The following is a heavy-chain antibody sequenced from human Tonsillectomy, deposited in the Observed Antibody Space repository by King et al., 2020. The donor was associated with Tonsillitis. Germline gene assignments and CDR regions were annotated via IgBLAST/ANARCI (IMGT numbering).Heavy chain of an antibody. Sequence: VQLVESGGGLVQPGGSLRLSCAASGFTFSSYSMNWVRQAPGKGLEWVSYISSSSSTIYYADSVKVRFTISRDNAKNSLYLQMNSLRAEDTAVYYCARDGGYCSSTSCYTLNYFDYWGQGTLVTVSS. CDR1: GFTFSSYS. D-gene: IGHD2-2*02. J-gene: IGHJ4*02. V-gene: IGHV3-48*01. CDR2: ISSSSSTI. CDR3: ARDGGYCSSTSCYTLNYFDY.